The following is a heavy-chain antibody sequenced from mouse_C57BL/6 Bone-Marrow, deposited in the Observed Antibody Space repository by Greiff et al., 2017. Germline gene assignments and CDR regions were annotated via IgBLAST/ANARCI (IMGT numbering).Heavy chain of an antibody. D-gene: IGHD1-1*01. J-gene: IGHJ4*01. Sequence: EVQLVESEGGLVQPGSSMKLSCTASGFTFSDYYMAWVRQVPEKGLEWVANINYDGSSTYYLDSLKSRFIISRDNAKNILYLQMSSLKSADTATYYCARERSTTVDYYAMDYWGQGTSVTASS. CDR2: INYDGSST. CDR3: ARERSTTVDYYAMDY. CDR1: GFTFSDYY. V-gene: IGHV5-16*01.